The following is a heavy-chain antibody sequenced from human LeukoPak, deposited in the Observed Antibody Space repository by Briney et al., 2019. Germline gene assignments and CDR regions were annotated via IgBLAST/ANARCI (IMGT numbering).Heavy chain of an antibody. CDR2: INHSGST. D-gene: IGHD6-13*01. CDR3: ARVAAAAGDAFDI. Sequence: TSETLSLTCAVYGGSFSGYYWSWIRQPPGKGLEWIGEINHSGSTNYNPSLKSRVTISVDTSKNQFSLKLSSVTAADTAVYYCARVAAAAGDAFDIWGQGTMVTVSS. CDR1: GGSFSGYY. J-gene: IGHJ3*02. V-gene: IGHV4-34*01.